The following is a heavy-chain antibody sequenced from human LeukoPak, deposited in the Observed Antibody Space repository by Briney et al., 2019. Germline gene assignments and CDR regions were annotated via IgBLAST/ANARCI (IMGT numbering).Heavy chain of an antibody. V-gene: IGHV4-34*01. Sequence: SETLSLTCAVYGGSFSGYYWSWIRQPPGKGLEWIGEINHSGSTNYNPSLKSRVTISVDTSKNQFALKLSSVTAADTAVYYCASVILGMAVAGTDNWFDPWGQGTLVTVSS. D-gene: IGHD6-19*01. CDR3: ASVILGMAVAGTDNWFDP. J-gene: IGHJ5*02. CDR2: INHSGST. CDR1: GGSFSGYY.